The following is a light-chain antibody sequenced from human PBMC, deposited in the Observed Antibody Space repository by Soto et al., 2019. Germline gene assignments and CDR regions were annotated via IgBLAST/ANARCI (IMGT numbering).Light chain of an antibody. V-gene: IGLV2-14*01. J-gene: IGLJ2*01. Sequence: QSALTQPASVSGSPGQSITISCTGTSSDVGCYKYVSWYQQHPGKAPKLMIYDVSNRPSGVSNRFSGSKSGNTASLTISGLQAEDEADYYCSSYTSSSTLVFGGGTKLTVL. CDR1: SSDVGCYKY. CDR3: SSYTSSSTLV. CDR2: DVS.